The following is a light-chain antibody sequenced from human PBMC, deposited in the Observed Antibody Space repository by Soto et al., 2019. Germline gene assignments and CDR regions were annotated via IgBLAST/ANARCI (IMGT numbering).Light chain of an antibody. CDR1: SSNIGAGYD. CDR2: GNS. V-gene: IGLV1-40*01. CDR3: QSYDCSLSGVV. J-gene: IGLJ2*01. Sequence: QSVLTQPPSVSGAPGQRVTLSCTGSSSNIGAGYDVHWYQQLPGTAPKLLIYGNSNRPSGVPDRCSGSKSGTSASLAITGLKAEDEAEYYCQSYDCSLSGVVFGGGTKVTVL.